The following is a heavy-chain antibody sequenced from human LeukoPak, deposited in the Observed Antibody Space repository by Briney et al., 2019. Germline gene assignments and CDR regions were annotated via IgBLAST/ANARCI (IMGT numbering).Heavy chain of an antibody. D-gene: IGHD3-16*01. CDR1: GVSITSGSYY. V-gene: IGHV4-61*02. CDR3: ARGASPKDAVFFDY. CDR2: VHSSGDI. Sequence: SETLSLTCSVSGVSITSGSYYWGWIRQSAGKGLEWIGRVHSSGDIYHNAAFRSRAAVSGDASKNQFSLQLNSVTAADTAVYYYARGASPKDAVFFDYWGQGALITVSS. J-gene: IGHJ4*02.